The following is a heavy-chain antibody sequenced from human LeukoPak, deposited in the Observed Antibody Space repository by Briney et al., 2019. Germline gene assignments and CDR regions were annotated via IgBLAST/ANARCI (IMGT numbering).Heavy chain of an antibody. CDR2: IYTSGST. Sequence: PSETLSLTCTVSGGSISSYYWSWIRQPAGKGLEWIGRIYTSGSTNYNPSLKSRVTISVGKSKNQFSLKLSSVTAADTAVYYCARERRSYSSGSVDFDYWGQGTLVTVSS. D-gene: IGHD6-19*01. CDR3: ARERRSYSSGSVDFDY. J-gene: IGHJ4*02. CDR1: GGSISSYY. V-gene: IGHV4-4*07.